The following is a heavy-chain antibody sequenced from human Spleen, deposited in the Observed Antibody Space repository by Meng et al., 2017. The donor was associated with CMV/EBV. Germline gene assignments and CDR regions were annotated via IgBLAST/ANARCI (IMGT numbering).Heavy chain of an antibody. V-gene: IGHV4-39*07. Sequence: SETLSLTCTFSGGSLSDDYFWGWIRQPPGKGLEWIGSIYYTGRTYYHPSLKSRVSISIDTSKNQFSLKLTSVTAADTAVYYCARVSITSGMAFDIWGQGTMVTVSS. CDR2: IYYTGRT. J-gene: IGHJ3*02. CDR1: GGSLSDDYF. D-gene: IGHD1-26*01. CDR3: ARVSITSGMAFDI.